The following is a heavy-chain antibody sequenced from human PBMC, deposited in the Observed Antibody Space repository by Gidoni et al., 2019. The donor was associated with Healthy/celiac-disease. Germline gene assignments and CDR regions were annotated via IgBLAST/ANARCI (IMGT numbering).Heavy chain of an antibody. D-gene: IGHD6-6*01. Sequence: QVQLVQSGAEVKKPGASVKVSCKASGYTFTSYAMHWVRQAPGQRLEWMGWINAGNGNTKYSQKFQGRVTITRDTSASTAYMELSSLRSEDTAVYYCARDIAARPSFPYYYYGMDVWGQGTTVTVSS. V-gene: IGHV1-3*01. J-gene: IGHJ6*02. CDR2: INAGNGNT. CDR1: GYTFTSYA. CDR3: ARDIAARPSFPYYYYGMDV.